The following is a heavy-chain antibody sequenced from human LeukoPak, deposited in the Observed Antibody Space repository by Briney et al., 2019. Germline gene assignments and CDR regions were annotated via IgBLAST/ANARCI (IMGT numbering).Heavy chain of an antibody. Sequence: ASVKVSCKASGGTFISYAISWVGQARGQGGEGMGGIIPIFGTANYAQKFQGRVTITADESTSTACMELSSLRSEDTAVYYCARDLLGYCSSTSCSLDYWGQGTLVTVSS. CDR1: GGTFISYA. J-gene: IGHJ4*02. V-gene: IGHV1-69*13. CDR3: ARDLLGYCSSTSCSLDY. CDR2: IIPIFGTA. D-gene: IGHD2-2*01.